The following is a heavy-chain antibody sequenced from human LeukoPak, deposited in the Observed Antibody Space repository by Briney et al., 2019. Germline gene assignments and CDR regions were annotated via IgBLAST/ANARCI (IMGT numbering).Heavy chain of an antibody. CDR2: INHSGST. J-gene: IGHJ6*02. CDR3: ARAPDILAPRLGTDV. CDR1: GGSFSGYY. Sequence: PSETLSLTCAAYGGSFSGYYWSWIRQPPGKGLEWIGEINHSGSTNYNPSLKSRVTISVDTSKNQYSLKLSSVTAADTAVYYCARAPDILAPRLGTDVWGQGTTVTVSS. D-gene: IGHD2-15*01. V-gene: IGHV4-34*01.